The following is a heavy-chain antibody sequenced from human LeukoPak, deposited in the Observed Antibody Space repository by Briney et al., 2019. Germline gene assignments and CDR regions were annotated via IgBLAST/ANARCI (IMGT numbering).Heavy chain of an antibody. CDR2: IHYSGST. V-gene: IGHV4-59*01. J-gene: IGHJ4*02. Sequence: SETLSLTCTVSGGSISSYYWSWIRQPPGKGLEWIGYIHYSGSTNYNPSLKSRVTISVDTSKNQFSLKLSSVTAADTAVYYCARVVAGSYYNGLFDYWGQGTLVTVSS. D-gene: IGHD3-10*01. CDR3: ARVVAGSYYNGLFDY. CDR1: GGSISSYY.